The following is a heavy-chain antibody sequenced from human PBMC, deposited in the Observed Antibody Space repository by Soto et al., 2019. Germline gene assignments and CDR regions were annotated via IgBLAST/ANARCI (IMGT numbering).Heavy chain of an antibody. J-gene: IGHJ4*02. Sequence: QVQLVQSGAELKQPGASVKLSCQASGYIFIHCFMHWVRQAPGQGLEGRGGINPSSGTTTYAKKFQGRVTGTRDTTTRTAYTELRSLGSGDTAMYDCARSLGETTALFDYWGQGSLGTVSA. D-gene: IGHD1-26*01. CDR1: GYIFIHCF. V-gene: IGHV1-46*01. CDR2: INPSSGTT. CDR3: ARSLGETTALFDY.